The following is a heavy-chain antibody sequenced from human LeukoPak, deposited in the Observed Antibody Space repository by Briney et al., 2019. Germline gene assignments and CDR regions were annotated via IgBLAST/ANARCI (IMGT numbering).Heavy chain of an antibody. CDR2: INDSGRI. CDR1: GGSFSNYY. V-gene: IGHV4-34*01. J-gene: IGHJ6*03. CDR3: ARRWNYGRNYYIDV. D-gene: IGHD1-7*01. Sequence: SETLSLTCAVYGGSFSNYYWSWIRQPPGKGLEWIGEINDSGRINYNPSLMSRVTVSVDTSKNQFSLRLTSVTTTDTAVYYCARRWNYGRNYYIDVWGKGATVSVSS.